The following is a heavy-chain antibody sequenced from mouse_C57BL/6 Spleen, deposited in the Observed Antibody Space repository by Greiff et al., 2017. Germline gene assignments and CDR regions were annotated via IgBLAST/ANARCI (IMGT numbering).Heavy chain of an antibody. D-gene: IGHD1-1*01. CDR1: GYTFTDYE. Sequence: VQLQQSGAELVRPGASVTLSCKASGYTFTDYEMHWVKQTPVHGLEWIGAIDPETGGTAYNQRFKGKAILTADKSSSTAYMELRSLTSEDSAVYYCTGRREGNYGSSYFDYWGQGTTLTVSS. CDR2: IDPETGGT. V-gene: IGHV1-15*01. J-gene: IGHJ2*01. CDR3: TGRREGNYGSSYFDY.